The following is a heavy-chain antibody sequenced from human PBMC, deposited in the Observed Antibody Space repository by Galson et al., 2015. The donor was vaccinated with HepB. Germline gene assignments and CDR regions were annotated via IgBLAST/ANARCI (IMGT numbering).Heavy chain of an antibody. CDR1: GGSISSYY. J-gene: IGHJ6*02. Sequence: LSLTCTVSGGSISSYYWSWIRQPPGKGLEWIGYIYYSGSTNYNPSLKSRVTISVDTSKNQFSLKLSSVTAADTAVYYCARDGTMYSSSDHGMDVWGQGTTVTVSS. V-gene: IGHV4-59*01. CDR2: IYYSGST. D-gene: IGHD6-6*01. CDR3: ARDGTMYSSSDHGMDV.